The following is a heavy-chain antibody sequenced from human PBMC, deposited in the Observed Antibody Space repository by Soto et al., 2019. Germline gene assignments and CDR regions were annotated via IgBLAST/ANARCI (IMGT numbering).Heavy chain of an antibody. Sequence: GGSLRLSCTASGFTFGDYAMSWFRQAPGKGLEWVGFIRSKAYGGTTEYAASVKGRFTISRDDSKSIAYLQMNSLKTEDTAVYYCTRSRYSSGWYYYYYMDVWGKGTTVTVSS. J-gene: IGHJ6*03. CDR3: TRSRYSSGWYYYYYMDV. CDR2: IRSKAYGGTT. CDR1: GFTFGDYA. D-gene: IGHD6-19*01. V-gene: IGHV3-49*03.